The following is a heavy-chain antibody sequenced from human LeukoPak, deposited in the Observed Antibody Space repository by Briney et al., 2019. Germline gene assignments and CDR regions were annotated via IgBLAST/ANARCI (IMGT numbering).Heavy chain of an antibody. CDR3: ARGSPSGYVGY. J-gene: IGHJ4*02. Sequence: ASVKVSCKASGYTFTSYAMHWVRQAPGQRLEWMGWINAGNGNTKYSQKFQGRVTITRDTSTSTVCMELSSLRSEDTAVYYCARGSPSGYVGYWGQGTLVTVSS. D-gene: IGHD5-12*01. V-gene: IGHV1-3*01. CDR2: INAGNGNT. CDR1: GYTFTSYA.